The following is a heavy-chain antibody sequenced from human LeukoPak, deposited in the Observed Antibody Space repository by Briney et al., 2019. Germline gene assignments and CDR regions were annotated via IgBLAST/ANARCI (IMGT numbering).Heavy chain of an antibody. Sequence: GGSLRLSCAASGFTFSSYWMSWVRQAPGKGLEWVANIKQDGSGKYYVDSVKGRFTISRDNAKNSLYLQMNSLRAEDTAVYYCARSGLFRLFQHWGQGTLVTVSS. J-gene: IGHJ1*01. V-gene: IGHV3-7*01. CDR3: ARSGLFRLFQH. CDR1: GFTFSSYW. CDR2: IKQDGSGK.